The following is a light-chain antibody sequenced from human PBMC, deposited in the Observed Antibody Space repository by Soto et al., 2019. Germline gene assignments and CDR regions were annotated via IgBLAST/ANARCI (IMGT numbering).Light chain of an antibody. Sequence: EIVLTQSPGTLSFSPGERATLSCWASQNVITNYLAWYQQKPGQAPRLLIYGASRRATGIPDRFSGSGSGTDLTLTISRLEPEDFAVYYCQQYATSPITFGQGTRLEIK. CDR1: QNVITNY. CDR3: QQYATSPIT. CDR2: GAS. J-gene: IGKJ5*01. V-gene: IGKV3-20*01.